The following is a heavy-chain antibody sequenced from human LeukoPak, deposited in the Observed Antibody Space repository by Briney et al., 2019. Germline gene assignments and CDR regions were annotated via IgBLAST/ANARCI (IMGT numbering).Heavy chain of an antibody. D-gene: IGHD4-23*01. CDR1: GYSISSGYY. J-gene: IGHJ4*02. Sequence: SETLSLTCTVSGYSISSGYYWGWIRQPPGKGLEWIGNIYHNGSTDYNPSLKSRVTISVDTSKNQFSLKLSSVTAADTAVYYCARGAGGRKPFVDYWGQGTLVTVSS. CDR3: ARGAGGRKPFVDY. V-gene: IGHV4-38-2*02. CDR2: IYHNGST.